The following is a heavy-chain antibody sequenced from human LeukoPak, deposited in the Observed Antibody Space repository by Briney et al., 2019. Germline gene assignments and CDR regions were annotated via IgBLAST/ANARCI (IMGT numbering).Heavy chain of an antibody. D-gene: IGHD4-17*01. CDR3: ARTSTVTTRWFDC. Sequence: PSETLSLTCTVSGDSFRSSGYYWGWIRQPPGKGLEWIGTIHNSGNTYYNPSLKSRVAIFGDTSKNQFSLNLSSVTAADTAMYYCARTSTVTTRWFDCWGQGTLATVSS. V-gene: IGHV4-39*01. CDR2: IHNSGNT. J-gene: IGHJ5*01. CDR1: GDSFRSSGYY.